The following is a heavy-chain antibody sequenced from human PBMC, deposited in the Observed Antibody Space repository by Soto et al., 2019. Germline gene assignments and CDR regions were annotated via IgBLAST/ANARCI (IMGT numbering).Heavy chain of an antibody. CDR1: GLTFSSYA. CDR3: AKDPLGAAAGTQDYYDYMDV. D-gene: IGHD6-13*01. CDR2: ISGSGGST. V-gene: IGHV3-23*01. J-gene: IGHJ6*03. Sequence: GGPLRLSCAASGLTFSSYAMSWVRQARKKGVEWISAISGSGGSTYYADSVKGRFTISRDNSKNTLYLQMNSLRAEDTAVYYCAKDPLGAAAGTQDYYDYMDVWGKGTTVTVSS.